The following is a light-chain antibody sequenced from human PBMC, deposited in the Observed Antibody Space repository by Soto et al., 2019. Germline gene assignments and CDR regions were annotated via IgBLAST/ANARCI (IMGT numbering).Light chain of an antibody. Sequence: QSALTQPASVSGSPGQSITISCTGTSSDVGGYNYVSWYQQHPGKAPKLMISEVSTRPSGVSNRFSGSKSGNTASLTISGLQAEDEADYYCSSYTSSSTLDVVFGGGTQLTVL. CDR3: SSYTSSSTLDVV. J-gene: IGLJ2*01. CDR1: SSDVGGYNY. V-gene: IGLV2-14*01. CDR2: EVS.